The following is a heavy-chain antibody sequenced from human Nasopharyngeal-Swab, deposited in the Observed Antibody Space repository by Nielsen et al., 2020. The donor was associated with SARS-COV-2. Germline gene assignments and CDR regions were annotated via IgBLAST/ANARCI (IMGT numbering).Heavy chain of an antibody. CDR2: IYSVGST. V-gene: IGHV3-66*02. Sequence: GESLKISCAASGFTVSSNYMSWVRQAPGKGLEWVSVIYSVGSTYYADSVKGRFTISRDNSKNTLYLQMNSLRAEDTAVYYCARDRGGYGDYVDYWGQGTLVTVSS. D-gene: IGHD3-16*01. J-gene: IGHJ4*02. CDR1: GFTVSSNY. CDR3: ARDRGGYGDYVDY.